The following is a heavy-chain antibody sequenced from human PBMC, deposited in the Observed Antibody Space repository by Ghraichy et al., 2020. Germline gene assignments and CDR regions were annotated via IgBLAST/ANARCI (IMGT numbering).Heavy chain of an antibody. V-gene: IGHV3-23*01. Sequence: GGSLRLSCAAYGFTFTTYAMTWVRQAPGKGLEWVSTISGGGRTYYADSVKGRFTISRDISKNTLSLQMNSLRAEDTAVYYCARETHQLCCFGVDVWGQGTTVTVSS. CDR1: GFTFTTYA. CDR2: ISGGGRT. CDR3: ARETHQLCCFGVDV. J-gene: IGHJ6*02. D-gene: IGHD1-1*01.